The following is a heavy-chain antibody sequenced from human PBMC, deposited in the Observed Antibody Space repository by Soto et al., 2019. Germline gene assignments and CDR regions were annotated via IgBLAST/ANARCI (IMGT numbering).Heavy chain of an antibody. CDR2: IIPILGMA. Sequence: QVQLVQSGAEVKKPGSSVKVSCKASGGTFSSYTISWVRQDPGQGLEWMGRIIPILGMANYAQKFQGRVTITADKSTSTAYMELSSLRSEDTAGYYCARTGDDYSSSSDNGIDYWGQGTLVTVSS. CDR1: GGTFSSYT. D-gene: IGHD6-6*01. CDR3: ARTGDDYSSSSDNGIDY. J-gene: IGHJ4*02. V-gene: IGHV1-69*02.